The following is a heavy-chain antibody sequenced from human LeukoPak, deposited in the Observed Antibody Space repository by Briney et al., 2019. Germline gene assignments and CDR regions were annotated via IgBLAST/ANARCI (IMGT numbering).Heavy chain of an antibody. V-gene: IGHV3-23*01. CDR2: IRGGGGVQ. J-gene: IGHJ3*02. Sequence: GGSLRLSXAASGFTFHDYAMHWVRQAPGKGLEYVSVIRGGGGVQYYAASVKGRFTISRDNSKNTLYLQMNSLRAEDTAVYYCAKSSHSFGNDALDIWGQRTMVTVSS. CDR1: GFTFHDYA. CDR3: AKSSHSFGNDALDI. D-gene: IGHD5-18*01.